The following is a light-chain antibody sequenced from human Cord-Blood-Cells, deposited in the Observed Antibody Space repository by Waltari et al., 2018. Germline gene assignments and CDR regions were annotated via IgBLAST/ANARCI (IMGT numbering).Light chain of an antibody. CDR2: EVS. Sequence: QSALTQPASVSGSPGQSITISCTGTSSDVGGYNYVPWYQQHPGKAPKLMIYEVSNRPSGVSNRFSGSKSGNTASLTLSGLQAEDEADYYCSSYTSSSSYVFGTGTKVTVL. CDR3: SSYTSSSSYV. V-gene: IGLV2-14*01. CDR1: SSDVGGYNY. J-gene: IGLJ1*01.